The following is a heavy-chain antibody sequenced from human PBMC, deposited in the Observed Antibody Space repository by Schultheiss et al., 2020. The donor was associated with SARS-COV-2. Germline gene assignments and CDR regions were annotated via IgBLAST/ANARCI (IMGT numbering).Heavy chain of an antibody. D-gene: IGHD3-10*01. V-gene: IGHV3-9*01. CDR2: ISWNSGSI. Sequence: GGSLRLSCAASGFTFDAYAMHWVRQVPGKGLEWVSGISWNSGSIGYADSVKGRFTISRDNAKNSLYLQMNSLRAEDTAVYYCANQRGGYYGSGSYVGGPIDYWGQGTLVTVSS. CDR3: ANQRGGYYGSGSYVGGPIDY. J-gene: IGHJ4*02. CDR1: GFTFDAYA.